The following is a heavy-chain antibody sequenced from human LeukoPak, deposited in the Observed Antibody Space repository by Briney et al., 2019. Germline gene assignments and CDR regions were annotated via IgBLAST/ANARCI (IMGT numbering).Heavy chain of an antibody. CDR2: IDHSGST. Sequence: SETLSLTCAVYSGSFNDHYWSWIRQSPGKGLEWIGRIDHSGSTAYTSSLKSRVTMSVDPSKNQFSLRLISVTDADTAVYYCVRGPNDSDHDFDYWGQGTLVTVSS. D-gene: IGHD1-14*01. V-gene: IGHV4-34*01. CDR1: SGSFNDHY. CDR3: VRGPNDSDHDFDY. J-gene: IGHJ4*02.